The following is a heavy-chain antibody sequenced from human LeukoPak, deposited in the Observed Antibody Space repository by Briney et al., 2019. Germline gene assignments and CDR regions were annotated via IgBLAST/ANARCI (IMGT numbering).Heavy chain of an antibody. D-gene: IGHD6-13*01. J-gene: IGHJ4*02. Sequence: PGGSLRLSCAASGFTFSSYSMNWVRQAPGKGLEWVSSISSSSSYIYYADSVKGRFTISRDNAKNSLYLQMNSLRAEDTAVYYCASPDLYSSSWYVSTFDYWGQGTLVTVSS. CDR1: GFTFSSYS. CDR2: ISSSSSYI. V-gene: IGHV3-21*01. CDR3: ASPDLYSSSWYVSTFDY.